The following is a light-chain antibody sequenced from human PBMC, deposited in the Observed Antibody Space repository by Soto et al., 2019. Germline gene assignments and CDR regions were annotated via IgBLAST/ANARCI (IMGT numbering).Light chain of an antibody. CDR2: AAS. V-gene: IGKV3-20*01. CDR3: QQYGYSAT. J-gene: IGKJ4*01. Sequence: EIVLTQSPGTLSLSPGERATLSCRASQSVTSSYLAWYQRKPGQAPRLLIYAASSRATGIPDRFSGSGSGTDFTLTISRLEPEDFAVYYCQQYGYSATFGGGTKV. CDR1: QSVTSSY.